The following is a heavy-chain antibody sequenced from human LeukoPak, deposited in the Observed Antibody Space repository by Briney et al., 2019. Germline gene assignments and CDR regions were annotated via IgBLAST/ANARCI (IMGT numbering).Heavy chain of an antibody. V-gene: IGHV3-30-3*01. J-gene: IGHJ3*02. Sequence: PGGSLRLSCAASGFTFSSYAMHWVRQAPGKGLEWVAVISYDGGNKYYADSVKGRFTISRDNSKNTLYLQMNSLRTEDTAMYYCARDGNHYYAITNRFDIWGQGTMVTVSS. D-gene: IGHD2-8*01. CDR1: GFTFSSYA. CDR3: ARDGNHYYAITNRFDI. CDR2: ISYDGGNK.